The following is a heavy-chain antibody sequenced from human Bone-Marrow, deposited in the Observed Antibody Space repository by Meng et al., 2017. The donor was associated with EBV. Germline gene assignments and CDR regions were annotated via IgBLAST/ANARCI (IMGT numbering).Heavy chain of an antibody. Sequence: RERLERGPGHVEPSDTLALACTVSGASISRFSYCGWIRQPPGRGLEWIGSVHYPGSTDYSPSLKSRVTVSVDTSKNQFSLRLTSVTTADTAVYYCARPFPSWQSPRLDPFGAWGQGTLVTVSS. J-gene: IGHJ5*02. CDR2: VHYPGST. V-gene: IGHV4-39*01. CDR1: GASISRFSY. D-gene: IGHD6-19*01. CDR3: ARPFPSWQSPRLDPFGA.